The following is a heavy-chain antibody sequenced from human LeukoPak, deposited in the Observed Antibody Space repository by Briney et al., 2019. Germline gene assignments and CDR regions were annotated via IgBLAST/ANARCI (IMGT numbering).Heavy chain of an antibody. CDR1: GDSMSDYF. D-gene: IGHD3-10*01. CDR2: AADSGST. V-gene: IGHV4-59*12. J-gene: IGHJ4*02. Sequence: SETLSLTCTVSGDSMSDYFWTWIRQPPGKGLEWIGYAADSGSTNYNPSLKSRVTMSIDTSKKQFSLKLSSVTAADTAVYYCARDAKYYYGSRTYFFFEYWGQGTLLTVSS. CDR3: ARDAKYYYGSRTYFFFEY.